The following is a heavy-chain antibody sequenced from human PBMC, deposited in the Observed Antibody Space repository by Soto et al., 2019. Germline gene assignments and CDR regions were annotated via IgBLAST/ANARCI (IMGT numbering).Heavy chain of an antibody. CDR1: GGSSSGYY. J-gene: IGHJ4*02. V-gene: IGHV4-34*01. CDR2: INHSGST. D-gene: IGHD2-2*01. Sequence: SETLSLTCAVYGGSSSGYYWSWIRQPPGKGLEWIGEINHSGSTNYNPSLKSRVTISVDTSKNQFSLKLSSVTAADTAVYYCSVPAGRGPLPFDYWGQGTLVTVSS. CDR3: SVPAGRGPLPFDY.